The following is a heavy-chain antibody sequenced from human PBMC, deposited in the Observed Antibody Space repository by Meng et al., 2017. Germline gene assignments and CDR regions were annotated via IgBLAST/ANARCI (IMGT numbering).Heavy chain of an antibody. CDR3: ARVRYSSSWYAFDY. CDR2: ISYDGSNK. J-gene: IGHJ4*02. CDR1: GFTFSSYA. D-gene: IGHD6-13*01. V-gene: IGHV3-30*04. Sequence: GGSLRLSCAASGFTFSSYAMHWVRQAPGKGLEWVAVISYDGSNKYYADSVKGRFTISSDNSKNTLYLQMNSLRAEDTAVYYCARVRYSSSWYAFDYWGQGTLVTVSS.